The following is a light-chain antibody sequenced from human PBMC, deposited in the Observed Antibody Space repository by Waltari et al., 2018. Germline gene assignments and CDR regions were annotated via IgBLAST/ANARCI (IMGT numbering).Light chain of an antibody. V-gene: IGKV3-11*01. CDR2: DAS. CDR3: QQRTNWLYT. J-gene: IGKJ2*01. CDR1: QSVSSH. Sequence: EIVLTQSPATLSFSPGERATLSCRASQSVSSHLAWYQPKPGQAPRLLIYDASNRATGIPARFSGSGSGTDFTLTISSLEPEDFAVYYCQQRTNWLYTFGQGTKLELK.